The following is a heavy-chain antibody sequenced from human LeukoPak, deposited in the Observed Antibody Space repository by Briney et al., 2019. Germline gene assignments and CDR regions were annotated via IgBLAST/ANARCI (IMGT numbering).Heavy chain of an antibody. CDR1: GFTFSSYA. Sequence: GGSLRLSCAASGFTFSSYAMHWVRQAPGKGLEWVTVISYDGSNKYYANSVKGRFTISRDNSKNTLYLQMNSLRAEDTAVYYCARDPGSGWFEFDYWGQGTLVTVSS. V-gene: IGHV3-30-3*01. CDR2: ISYDGSNK. CDR3: ARDPGSGWFEFDY. D-gene: IGHD6-19*01. J-gene: IGHJ4*02.